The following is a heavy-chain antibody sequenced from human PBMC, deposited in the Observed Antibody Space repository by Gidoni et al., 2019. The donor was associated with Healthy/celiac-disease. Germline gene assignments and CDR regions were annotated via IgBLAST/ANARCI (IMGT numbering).Heavy chain of an antibody. CDR1: GGSISSSSSY. Sequence: QLQLQESGPGLVKPSATLSITCPVSGGSISSSSSYWGWIRQPPGKGLEWMGSIYYSGSTYYNPSLKLRVTISVDTSKNQFSLKLSSVTAADTAVYYCARHRDSGSYSHLFDYWGQGTLVTVSS. D-gene: IGHD1-26*01. J-gene: IGHJ4*02. CDR2: IYYSGST. V-gene: IGHV4-39*01. CDR3: ARHRDSGSYSHLFDY.